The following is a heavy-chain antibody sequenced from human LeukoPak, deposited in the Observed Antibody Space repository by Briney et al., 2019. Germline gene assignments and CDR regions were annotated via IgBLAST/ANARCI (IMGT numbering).Heavy chain of an antibody. CDR2: IYYSGST. D-gene: IGHD3-10*01. CDR3: ARESNYHGSGTGWFDP. CDR1: GGSISSSSYY. V-gene: IGHV4-39*07. Sequence: SETLSLTCTVSGGSISSSSYYWGWIRQPPGKGLEWIGSIYYSGSTYYNPSLKSRVTISVDTSKNQFSLKLSSVAAADTDVYYCARESNYHGSGTGWFDPWGQGTLATVSS. J-gene: IGHJ5*02.